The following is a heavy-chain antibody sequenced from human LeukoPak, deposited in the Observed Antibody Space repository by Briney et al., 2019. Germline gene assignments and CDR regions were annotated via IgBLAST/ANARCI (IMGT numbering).Heavy chain of an antibody. V-gene: IGHV1-2*02. D-gene: IGHD6-19*01. Sequence: ASVNVSFKASGYTFTAYYMRWVRQAPGQGREWMGWINPNSGGTNYAQKFQGRVTMTRDTSISTAYMELSRLRSDDTAVYYCARDSSGGDYWGQGTLVTVSS. CDR1: GYTFTAYY. J-gene: IGHJ4*02. CDR2: INPNSGGT. CDR3: ARDSSGGDY.